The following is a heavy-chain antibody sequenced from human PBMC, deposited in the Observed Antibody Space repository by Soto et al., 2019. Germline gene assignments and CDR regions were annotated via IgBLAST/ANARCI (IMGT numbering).Heavy chain of an antibody. Sequence: QVHLVQSGAEVRKPGASVKVSCKASGYTFTSYDINWVRQATGQGLEWMGWMNPNSGNTAYAQKFQGRVTMTRNTSISTATMALSSLRSEDTAVYYCARERTRGFDPWGQGTLVTVSS. CDR2: MNPNSGNT. J-gene: IGHJ5*02. V-gene: IGHV1-8*01. CDR1: GYTFTSYD. CDR3: ARERTRGFDP.